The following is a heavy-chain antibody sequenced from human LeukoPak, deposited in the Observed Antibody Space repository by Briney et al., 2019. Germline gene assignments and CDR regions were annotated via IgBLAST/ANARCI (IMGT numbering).Heavy chain of an antibody. J-gene: IGHJ4*02. CDR3: ARLYSGSYPPGY. V-gene: IGHV3-48*03. D-gene: IGHD1-26*01. Sequence: GGSLRLSCAASRFTFSSYEMNWVRQAPGKGLEWVSYISSSGSTIYYADSVKGRFTISRDNAKNSLYLQMNSLRAEDTAVYYCARLYSGSYPPGYWGQGTLVTVSS. CDR2: ISSSGSTI. CDR1: RFTFSSYE.